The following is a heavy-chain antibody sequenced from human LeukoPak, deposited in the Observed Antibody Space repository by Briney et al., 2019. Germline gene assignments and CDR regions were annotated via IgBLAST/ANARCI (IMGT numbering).Heavy chain of an antibody. CDR1: GYTFTSYD. J-gene: IGHJ3*02. Sequence: ASVKVSXKASGYTFTSYDINWMRQAPGQGLEWMGWMNPNSGNTGYAQKFQGRVTMTRNTSISTAYMELSSLRSEDTAVYYCATRRYSSGYYYQRAFDIWGQGTMVTVSS. CDR3: ATRRYSSGYYYQRAFDI. CDR2: MNPNSGNT. V-gene: IGHV1-8*01. D-gene: IGHD3-22*01.